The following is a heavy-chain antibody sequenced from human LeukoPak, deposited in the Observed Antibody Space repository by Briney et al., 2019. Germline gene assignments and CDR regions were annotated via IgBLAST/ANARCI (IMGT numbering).Heavy chain of an antibody. CDR1: GGSISSGNW. CDR3: ARIRRYYYDSSGYYDY. J-gene: IGHJ4*02. CDR2: IYHSGST. D-gene: IGHD3-22*01. V-gene: IGHV4-4*02. Sequence: PSETLSLTCAVSGGSISSGNWWSWVRQPPGKGLEWIGEIYHSGSTNYNPSLKSRVTISVDKSKNQFSLKLSSVTAADTAVYYCARIRRYYYDSSGYYDYWGQGTLVTVSS.